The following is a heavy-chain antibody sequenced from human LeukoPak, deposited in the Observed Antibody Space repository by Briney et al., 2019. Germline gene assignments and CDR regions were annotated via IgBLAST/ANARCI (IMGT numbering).Heavy chain of an antibody. CDR1: GGSFSGYY. D-gene: IGHD3-22*01. Sequence: PSETLSLTCAVYGGSFSGYYWSWIRQPPGKGLEWIGEINHSGSTNYNPSPKSRVTISVDTSKNQFSLKLSSVTAADTAVYYCARGRPHYYDSSGYYQNWGQGTLVTVSS. J-gene: IGHJ4*02. CDR3: ARGRPHYYDSSGYYQN. V-gene: IGHV4-34*01. CDR2: INHSGST.